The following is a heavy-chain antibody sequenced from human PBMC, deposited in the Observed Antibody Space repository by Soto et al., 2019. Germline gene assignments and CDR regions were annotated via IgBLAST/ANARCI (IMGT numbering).Heavy chain of an antibody. V-gene: IGHV1-3*01. CDR1: GYTFTSYA. Sequence: QVQLVQSGAEVKKPGASVKVSCKASGYTFTSYAMHWVRQAPGQRLEWMGWINAGNGNTKYSQKFQGRVTITRDTSASTAYMELSSLRYEDTAVYYCARSRVGGWLVLTYWGQGTLVTVSS. CDR2: INAGNGNT. D-gene: IGHD6-19*01. J-gene: IGHJ4*02. CDR3: ARSRVGGWLVLTY.